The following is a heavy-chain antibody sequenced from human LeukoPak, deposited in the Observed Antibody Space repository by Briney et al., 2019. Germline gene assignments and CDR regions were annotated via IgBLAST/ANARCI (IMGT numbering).Heavy chain of an antibody. D-gene: IGHD6-6*01. CDR2: IKHDGSEK. CDR1: GFTFTNYW. Sequence: GGSLRLSCAASGFTFTNYWMSWVRQAPGKGLEWVAHIKHDGSEKYYVDSVEGRFTISRDNAKNSLSLQMNSLRGEDTAVYYCVRALGSSSADFWGQGTLVTVSS. CDR3: VRALGSSSADF. J-gene: IGHJ4*02. V-gene: IGHV3-7*04.